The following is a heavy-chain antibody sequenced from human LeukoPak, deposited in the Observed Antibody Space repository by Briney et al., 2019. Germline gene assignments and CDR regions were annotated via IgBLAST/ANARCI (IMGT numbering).Heavy chain of an antibody. Sequence: SETLSLTCAVYGGSFSGYYWSWIRQPPGKGLEWIGEINHSGSTNYNPSLKSRVTISVDTPKNQFSLKLSSVTAADTAVYYCARGGDCFDYWGQGTLVTVSS. CDR1: GGSFSGYY. D-gene: IGHD2-21*01. CDR2: INHSGST. J-gene: IGHJ4*02. CDR3: ARGGDCFDY. V-gene: IGHV4-34*01.